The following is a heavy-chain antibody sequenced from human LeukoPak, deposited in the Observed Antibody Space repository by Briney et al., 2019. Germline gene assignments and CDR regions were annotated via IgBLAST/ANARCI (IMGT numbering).Heavy chain of an antibody. CDR3: AKDLEDSSGYFFGDFDH. J-gene: IGHJ4*02. CDR2: IWYDGSNK. D-gene: IGHD3-22*01. Sequence: QPGGSLRLSCAASGFTFSSYGMHWVRQAPDKGLEWVAVIWYDGSNKYYADSVKGRFTISRDNSKNTLYLQMNSLRAEDTAVYYCAKDLEDSSGYFFGDFDHWGQGTLVTVSS. V-gene: IGHV3-33*06. CDR1: GFTFSSYG.